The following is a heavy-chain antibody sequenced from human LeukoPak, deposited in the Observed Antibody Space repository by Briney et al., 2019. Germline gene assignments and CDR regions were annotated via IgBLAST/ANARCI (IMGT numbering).Heavy chain of an antibody. CDR2: IYPGDSDT. V-gene: IGHV5-51*01. CDR3: ARSSSGYSSYFDY. D-gene: IGHD3-22*01. CDR1: GSSFTSYW. J-gene: IGHJ4*02. Sequence: GASLKISCKGSGSSFTSYWIGWARQMPGKGLEWMGIIYPGDSDTRYSPSFQGQVTISADKSISTAYLQWSSLKASDTAMYYCARSSSGYSSYFDYWGQGTLVTVSS.